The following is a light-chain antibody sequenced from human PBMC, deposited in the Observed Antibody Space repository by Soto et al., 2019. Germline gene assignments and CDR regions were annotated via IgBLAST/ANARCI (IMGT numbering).Light chain of an antibody. CDR2: GAS. CDR3: QQYGNSPRWT. J-gene: IGKJ1*01. V-gene: IGKV3-20*01. Sequence: EIVLTQSPGTLSLSPGERATLSCRASQSVSSSYLAWYQQKPGQAPRLLIYGASNRATGIPDRISGSGSGTDFTLTISRLEPEDFAVYYCQQYGNSPRWTFGQGTKVDIK. CDR1: QSVSSSY.